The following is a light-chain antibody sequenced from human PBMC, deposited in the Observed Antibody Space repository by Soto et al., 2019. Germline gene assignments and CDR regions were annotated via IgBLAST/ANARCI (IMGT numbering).Light chain of an antibody. Sequence: EVVLTQSPGTLSLSPGERATLSCRASQSVSSSYLAWYQQKPGQAPRLIIYGASSRATGIPDRFSGSGSGTDFTLTISRLEPEYFAVYYCQHYGSSRWTFGQGTKVEIK. V-gene: IGKV3-20*01. J-gene: IGKJ1*01. CDR1: QSVSSSY. CDR2: GAS. CDR3: QHYGSSRWT.